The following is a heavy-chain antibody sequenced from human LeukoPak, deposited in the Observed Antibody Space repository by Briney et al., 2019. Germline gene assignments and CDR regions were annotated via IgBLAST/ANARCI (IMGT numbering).Heavy chain of an antibody. CDR1: GFTFSSYA. J-gene: IGHJ4*02. CDR3: AKGPYYDFWSGLDY. V-gene: IGHV3-30-3*01. Sequence: GRSLRLSCAASGFTFSSYAMHWVRQAPGKGLEWVAVISYDGSNKYYADSVEGRFTISRDNSKNTLYLQMNSLRAEDTAVYYCAKGPYYDFWSGLDYWGQGTLVTVSS. D-gene: IGHD3-3*01. CDR2: ISYDGSNK.